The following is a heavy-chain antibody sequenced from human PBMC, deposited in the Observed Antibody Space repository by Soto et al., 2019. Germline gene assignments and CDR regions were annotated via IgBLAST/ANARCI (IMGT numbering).Heavy chain of an antibody. CDR1: GGSISSGGYY. CDR3: SRVPGDFWGGYCSWFDS. V-gene: IGHV4-31*03. CDR2: IYYSGST. Sequence: SETLSLTCTVSGGSISSGGYYWSWIRQHPGKGLEWIGYIYYSGSTYYNPSLKSRVTISVDTSKNQFSLKLSSLTAADTAVYYFSRVPGDFWGGYCSWFDSWGQGTLVTVSS. J-gene: IGHJ5*01. D-gene: IGHD3-3*01.